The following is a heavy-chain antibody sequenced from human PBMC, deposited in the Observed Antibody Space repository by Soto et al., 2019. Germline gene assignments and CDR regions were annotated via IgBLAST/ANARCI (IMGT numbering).Heavy chain of an antibody. Sequence: GGSLRLSCAASGFTFSNAWMSWVRQAPGKGLEWVGRIKSKTDGGTTDYDAPVKGRVTISRDDSKNTLYLQMNSLKTEDTAVYSCTSVPGVITTTDAFYIWGQGTRVTVSS. D-gene: IGHD3-10*01. CDR3: TSVPGVITTTDAFYI. CDR1: GFTFSNAW. V-gene: IGHV3-15*01. J-gene: IGHJ3*02. CDR2: IKSKTDGGTT.